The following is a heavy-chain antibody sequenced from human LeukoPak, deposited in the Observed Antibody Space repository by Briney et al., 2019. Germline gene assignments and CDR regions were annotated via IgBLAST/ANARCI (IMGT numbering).Heavy chain of an antibody. CDR2: ISAYNGNT. V-gene: IGHV1-18*01. CDR3: ARDGEGDYGDNYYYYGMDV. Sequence: GASVKVSCKASGYTFTSYGISWVRQAPGQGLEWMGWISAYNGNTNYAQKLQGRVTMTTDTSTSTAYMELRSLRSDGTAVYYCARDGEGDYGDNYYYYGMDVWGQGTTVTVSS. J-gene: IGHJ6*02. CDR1: GYTFTSYG. D-gene: IGHD4-17*01.